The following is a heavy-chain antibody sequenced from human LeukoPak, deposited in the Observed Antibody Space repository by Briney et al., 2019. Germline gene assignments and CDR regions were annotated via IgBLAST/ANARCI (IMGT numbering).Heavy chain of an antibody. V-gene: IGHV4-59*01. D-gene: IGHD3-22*01. CDR1: GGSISSYY. Sequence: SETLSLTCTVSGGSISSYYWSWIRQPPGKGLEWIGYIYYSGSTNYNPSLKSRVTISVDTSRNQFSLRLSSVTAADTAVYYCARVTGYMIEDYFDYWGQGTLVTVSS. J-gene: IGHJ4*02. CDR2: IYYSGST. CDR3: ARVTGYMIEDYFDY.